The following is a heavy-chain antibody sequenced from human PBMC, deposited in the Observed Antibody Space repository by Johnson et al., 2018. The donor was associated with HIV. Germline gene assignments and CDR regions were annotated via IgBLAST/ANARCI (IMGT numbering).Heavy chain of an antibody. Sequence: QVLLVESGGGVVQPGGSLRLSCAASGFTFSNYGMHWVRQAPGKGLEWVAFIRYDGSNKYYADSVKGRFTISRDNSKNTMYLQMNSVIAEDTAIYYCAKGIVSGWQVDAVDIWGQGTMVTVSS. J-gene: IGHJ3*02. CDR3: AKGIVSGWQVDAVDI. CDR1: GFTFSNYG. D-gene: IGHD6-19*01. V-gene: IGHV3-30*02. CDR2: IRYDGSNK.